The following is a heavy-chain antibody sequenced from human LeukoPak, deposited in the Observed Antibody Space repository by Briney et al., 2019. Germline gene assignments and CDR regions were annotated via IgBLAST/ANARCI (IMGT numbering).Heavy chain of an antibody. CDR3: VRDNPRCCGVVPANIDDY. J-gene: IGHJ4*02. CDR1: GFTFTRYA. CDR2: ISYDGSNK. V-gene: IGHV3-30-3*01. D-gene: IGHD2-15*01. Sequence: GGSLRLSCAASGFTFTRYAMHWVRQAPGKGLEWVAVISYDGSNKYYADSVRGRFTISRDNAKNSLHLQMHSLRAEDTAVYYCVRDNPRCCGVVPANIDDYWGQGTLVTVSS.